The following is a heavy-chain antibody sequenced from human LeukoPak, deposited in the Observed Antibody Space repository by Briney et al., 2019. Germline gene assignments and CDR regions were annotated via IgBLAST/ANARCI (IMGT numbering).Heavy chain of an antibody. CDR2: INPSGGST. CDR1: GYTFTSYY. D-gene: IGHD2-15*01. V-gene: IGHV1-46*01. Sequence: ASVKVSCKASGYTFTSYYMHWVRQAPGQGLEWMGIINPSGGSTSYAQKFQGRVTMTRDTSTSTAYMELRSLRSDDTAVYYCARDRYCSGGSCYSVDYWDYWGQGTLVTVSS. J-gene: IGHJ4*02. CDR3: ARDRYCSGGSCYSVDYWDY.